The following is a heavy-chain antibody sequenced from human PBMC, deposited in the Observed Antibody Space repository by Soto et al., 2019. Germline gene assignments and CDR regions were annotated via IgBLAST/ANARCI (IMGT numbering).Heavy chain of an antibody. CDR3: AMGVGLPLDH. J-gene: IGHJ4*02. V-gene: IGHV4-59*01. Sequence: SETLSLTCTVSGDSIDTYYWSWIRQPPGKGLEWIGYIYYTGSTNYSPSLKSRGSISLDTSKNQFSLKLTSVTAADTAVYYCAMGVGLPLDHWGQGILVTVSS. CDR2: IYYTGST. D-gene: IGHD3-16*01. CDR1: GDSIDTYY.